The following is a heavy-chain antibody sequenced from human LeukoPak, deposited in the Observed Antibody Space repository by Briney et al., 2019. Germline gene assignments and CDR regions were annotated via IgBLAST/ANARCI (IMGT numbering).Heavy chain of an antibody. CDR3: ARLGDSSECDY. Sequence: SETLSLTCTVSGGSISSSSYYWGWIRQPPGKGLEWIGSIYYSGSTYYNPSLKSRVTISVDTSKDQFSLKLSSVTAPDTAVYYCARLGDSSECDYWGQGTLVTVSS. J-gene: IGHJ4*02. CDR2: IYYSGST. D-gene: IGHD3-22*01. V-gene: IGHV4-39*01. CDR1: GGSISSSSYY.